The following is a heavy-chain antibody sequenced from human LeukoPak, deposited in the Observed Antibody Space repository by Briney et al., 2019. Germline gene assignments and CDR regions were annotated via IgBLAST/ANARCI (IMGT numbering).Heavy chain of an antibody. V-gene: IGHV3-20*04. Sequence: GGSLRLSCAASGIIFSNYWMHWVRQAPGKGLEWVSGINWNGGSTGYADSVKGRFTISRDNAKNSLYLQMNSLRAEDTALYYCARKWEGAFDIWGQGTMVTVSS. CDR3: ARKWEGAFDI. CDR2: INWNGGST. CDR1: GIIFSNYW. J-gene: IGHJ3*02. D-gene: IGHD1-26*01.